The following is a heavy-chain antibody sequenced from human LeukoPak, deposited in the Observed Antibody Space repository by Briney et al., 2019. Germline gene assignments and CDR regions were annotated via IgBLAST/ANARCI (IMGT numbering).Heavy chain of an antibody. J-gene: IGHJ4*02. CDR2: INQDGSEK. Sequence: GGSLRLSCAVSGFTFSNYWMNWVRQAPGKGLEWVANINQDGSEKYYVDSVKGRFTISRDNAKNSLYLQMNSLRAEDTAVYYCARDLAFWSGYYDYWGQGTLVTVSS. D-gene: IGHD3-3*01. CDR1: GFTFSNYW. V-gene: IGHV3-7*01. CDR3: ARDLAFWSGYYDY.